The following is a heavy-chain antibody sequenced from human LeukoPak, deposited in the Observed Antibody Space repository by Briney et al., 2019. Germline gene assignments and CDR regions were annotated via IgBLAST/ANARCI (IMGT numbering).Heavy chain of an antibody. J-gene: IGHJ4*02. CDR1: GYIFTGYY. CDR3: ATTYSTVFDY. Sequence: GASVKVSCKASGYIFTGYYMHWVRQAPGQGLEWVGRINPNSGGTNYAQKFQGRVTMTRDTSISTAYMELSNLMSDDTAVYYCATTYSTVFDYWGQGTLVTVSS. D-gene: IGHD1-1*01. CDR2: INPNSGGT. V-gene: IGHV1-2*06.